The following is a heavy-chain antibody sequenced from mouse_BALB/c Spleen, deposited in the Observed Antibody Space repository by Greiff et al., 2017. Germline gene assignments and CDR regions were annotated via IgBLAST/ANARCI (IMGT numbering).Heavy chain of an antibody. J-gene: IGHJ3*01. V-gene: IGHV1S135*01. Sequence: HLVESGPELVKPGASVKVSCKASGYSFTDYNMYWVKQSHGKSLEWIGYIDPYNGGTSYNQKFKGKATLTVDKSSSTAFMHLNSLTSEDSAVYYCASNNPYDYDGFAYWGQGTLVTVSA. CDR1: GYSFTDYN. D-gene: IGHD2-4*01. CDR3: ASNNPYDYDGFAY. CDR2: IDPYNGGT.